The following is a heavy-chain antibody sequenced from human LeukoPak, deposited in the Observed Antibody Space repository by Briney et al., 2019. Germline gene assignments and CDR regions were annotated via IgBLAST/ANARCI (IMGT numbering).Heavy chain of an antibody. CDR1: GGSISSYY. D-gene: IGHD6-6*01. Sequence: TASETLSLTCTVSGGSISSYYWSWIRQPPGKGLEWIGYIYYSGSTNYNPSLKSRVTISVDTSKNQFSLKLSSVTAADTAVYYCARGGAARLHFQNWGQGTLVTVSS. CDR2: IYYSGST. J-gene: IGHJ1*01. CDR3: ARGGAARLHFQN. V-gene: IGHV4-59*01.